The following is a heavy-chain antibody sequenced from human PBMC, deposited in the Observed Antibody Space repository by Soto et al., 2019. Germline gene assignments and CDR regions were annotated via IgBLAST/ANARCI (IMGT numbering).Heavy chain of an antibody. Sequence: GGSLRLSCAASGFTFSSYAMSWVRQAPGKGLEWVSAISGSGGSTYYADSVKGRFTISRDNSKNTLYLQMNSLRAEDTAVYYCAKDQIVYCSGGSCYEFDYWGQGTLVTVSS. D-gene: IGHD2-15*01. CDR2: ISGSGGST. CDR3: AKDQIVYCSGGSCYEFDY. CDR1: GFTFSSYA. V-gene: IGHV3-23*01. J-gene: IGHJ4*02.